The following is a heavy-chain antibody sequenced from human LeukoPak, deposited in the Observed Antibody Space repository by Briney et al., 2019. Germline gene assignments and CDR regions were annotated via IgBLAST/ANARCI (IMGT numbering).Heavy chain of an antibody. CDR2: IYYSGST. CDR1: GGSINSYY. Sequence: SETPSLTCTVSGGSINSYYWSWIRQPPGKGLEWIGYIYYSGSTNYNPSLKSRVTISVDTSKNQFSLKLSSVTAADTAVYYCARARSGRDLDYWGQGTLVTVSS. CDR3: ARARSGRDLDY. J-gene: IGHJ4*02. D-gene: IGHD3-10*01. V-gene: IGHV4-59*01.